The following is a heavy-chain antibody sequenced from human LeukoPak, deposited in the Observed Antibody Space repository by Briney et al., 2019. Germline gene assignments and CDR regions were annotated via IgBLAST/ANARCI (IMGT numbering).Heavy chain of an antibody. CDR2: IYYSGST. J-gene: IGHJ4*02. CDR3: ARPRYYYDSSGYYKYYFDY. D-gene: IGHD3-22*01. CDR1: GGSISSSSYY. V-gene: IGHV4-39*01. Sequence: KPSETLSLTCTVSGGSISSSSYYWGWIRQPPGKGLEWIGSIYYSGSTYYNPSLKSRVTISVDTSKNQFSLKLSSVTAADTAVYYCARPRYYYDSSGYYKYYFDYWGQGTLVTVSS.